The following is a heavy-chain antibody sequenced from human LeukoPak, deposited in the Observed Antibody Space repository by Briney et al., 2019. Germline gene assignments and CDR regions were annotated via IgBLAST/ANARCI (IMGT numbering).Heavy chain of an antibody. Sequence: QSGGSLRLSCAASGFTFSSYGMHWVRQAPGKELEWVAVIWYDGSNTYYADSVKGRFTISRDNAENSLYLQMNSLRAEDTAVYYCARMSLAADYWYFDLWGRGTLVTVSS. CDR3: ARMSLAADYWYFDL. V-gene: IGHV3-33*01. CDR1: GFTFSSYG. CDR2: IWYDGSNT. J-gene: IGHJ2*01. D-gene: IGHD6-19*01.